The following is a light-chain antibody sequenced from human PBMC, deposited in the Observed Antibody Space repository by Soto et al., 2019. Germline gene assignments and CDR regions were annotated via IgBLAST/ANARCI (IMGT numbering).Light chain of an antibody. V-gene: IGLV2-14*01. CDR1: SSDVGGYNS. CDR3: SSYTSSNTHWM. Sequence: QSALTQPASVSGSPGQSITISCTGISSDVGGYNSVSWYQQHPGKAPKLMIYEVSNRPSGVSNRFSGSKSGNTASLTISGLQAEDEADYYCSSYTSSNTHWMFGGGTKLTVL. CDR2: EVS. J-gene: IGLJ3*02.